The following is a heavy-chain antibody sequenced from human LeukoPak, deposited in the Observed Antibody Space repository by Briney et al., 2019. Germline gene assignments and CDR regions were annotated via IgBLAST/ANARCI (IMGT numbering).Heavy chain of an antibody. J-gene: IGHJ6*03. CDR3: ARKQYTNGWGGYYYYYMDV. CDR2: INHSAST. V-gene: IGHV4-34*01. CDR1: GGSFSNYY. Sequence: PSETLSLTCAVYGGSFSNYYWSWIRQPPGKGLEWIGEINHSASTNYNPSLKSRVTISLDTSKNQFSLNLSSVTAADTAVYYCARKQYTNGWGGYYYYYMDVWGKGTTVTISS. D-gene: IGHD6-19*01.